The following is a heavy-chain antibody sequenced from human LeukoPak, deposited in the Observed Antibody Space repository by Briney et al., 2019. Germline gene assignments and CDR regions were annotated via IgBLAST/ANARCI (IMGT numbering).Heavy chain of an antibody. CDR3: VKGSYDSSGYYTDGCFDY. CDR2: ISNNGGRT. CDR1: GFTFSVYA. J-gene: IGHJ4*02. D-gene: IGHD3-22*01. V-gene: IGHV3-64D*06. Sequence: GGSLRLSCSVSGFTFSVYAMHWVRQAPGKGLECVTLISNNGGRTYYADSVKGRFTISRDNSKNTLYLQMSSLRADDTVVYYCVKGSYDSSGYYTDGCFDYWGQGTLVTVSS.